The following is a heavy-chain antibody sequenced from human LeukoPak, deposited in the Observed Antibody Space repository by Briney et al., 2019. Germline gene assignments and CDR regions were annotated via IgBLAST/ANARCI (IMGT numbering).Heavy chain of an antibody. CDR1: GGSFSGYY. Sequence: PSETLSLTCAVYGGSFSGYYWSWIRQPPGKGLEWIGEINHSGSTNYNPSLKSRVTISVDTSKNQFSLKLSSVTAADTAVYYCARASSLKRGYSYWGQGTLVTVSS. D-gene: IGHD5-12*01. CDR3: ARASSLKRGYSY. V-gene: IGHV4-34*01. CDR2: INHSGST. J-gene: IGHJ4*02.